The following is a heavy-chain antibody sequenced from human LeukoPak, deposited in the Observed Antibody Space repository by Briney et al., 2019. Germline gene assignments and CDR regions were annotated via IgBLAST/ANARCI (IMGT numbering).Heavy chain of an antibody. D-gene: IGHD6-13*01. CDR1: GFTFFSYV. V-gene: IGHV3-30*02. CDR2: IWYDGCNK. J-gene: IGHJ4*02. CDR3: AKDVPAGTPLGH. Sequence: GGAPRLSSAASGFTFFSYVMHWGRHAPGKGLGWGVFIWYDGCNKYYAASLKGRLTISRDNSKNTLYLEMNSLRPEDTAVYYCAKDVPAGTPLGHWGQGILVTVSS.